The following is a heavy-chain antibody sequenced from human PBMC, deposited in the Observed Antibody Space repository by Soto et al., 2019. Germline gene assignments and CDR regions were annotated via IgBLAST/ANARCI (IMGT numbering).Heavy chain of an antibody. CDR1: GFTFSNAW. V-gene: IGHV3-15*07. D-gene: IGHD1-26*01. Sequence: EVQLVESGGGLVKPGGSLRLSCAASGFTFSNAWMNWVRQAPGKGLEWVGRIKSKTDGGTTDYAAPVKGRFTITRDDSNNTLYLQMNSLKTEDTAVYYCTTGGPYSIVGAYYFDYWGQGTLVTVSS. CDR3: TTGGPYSIVGAYYFDY. CDR2: IKSKTDGGTT. J-gene: IGHJ4*02.